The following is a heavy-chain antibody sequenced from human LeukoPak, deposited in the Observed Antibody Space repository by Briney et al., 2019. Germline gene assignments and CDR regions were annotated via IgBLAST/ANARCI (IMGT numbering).Heavy chain of an antibody. Sequence: SETLSLTCAVYGGSFSGYYWSWIRQPPGKGLEWIGETNHSGSTNYNPSLKSRVTISVDTSKNQFSLKLSSVTAADTAVYYCARVQLWSPYYFDYWGQGTLVTVSS. D-gene: IGHD5-18*01. J-gene: IGHJ4*02. CDR3: ARVQLWSPYYFDY. V-gene: IGHV4-34*01. CDR1: GGSFSGYY. CDR2: TNHSGST.